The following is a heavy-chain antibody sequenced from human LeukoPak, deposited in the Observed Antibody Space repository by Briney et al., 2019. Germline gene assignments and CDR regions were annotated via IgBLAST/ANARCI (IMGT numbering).Heavy chain of an antibody. CDR3: ARGRDSDYAFDY. CDR2: ISSGSTNI. V-gene: IGHV3-21*01. CDR1: GFTFSSYT. D-gene: IGHD4-17*01. Sequence: GGSLRLSCAASGFTFSSYTINCVRQAPGKGLAWVSSISSGSTNIYYADSVRGRFTISRDNAKNSLYLQMNSLGDEDTAVYYCARGRDSDYAFDYWGQGTLVTVSS. J-gene: IGHJ4*02.